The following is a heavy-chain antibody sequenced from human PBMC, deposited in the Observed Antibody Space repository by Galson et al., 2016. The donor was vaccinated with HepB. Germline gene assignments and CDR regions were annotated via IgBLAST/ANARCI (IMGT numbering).Heavy chain of an antibody. D-gene: IGHD2-21*01. CDR3: ARENGGYLGSPLSWFDP. J-gene: IGHJ5*02. CDR2: ISYDGTNK. V-gene: IGHV3-30-3*01. CDR1: GFTFDTYA. Sequence: SLRLSCAASGFTFDTYAMHWVRQAPGKGLEWVALISYDGTNKPYADSVQGRFTISRDNAKNTLYLQMNSLKAEETAVYYCARENGGYLGSPLSWFDPWGQGTQVTVSS.